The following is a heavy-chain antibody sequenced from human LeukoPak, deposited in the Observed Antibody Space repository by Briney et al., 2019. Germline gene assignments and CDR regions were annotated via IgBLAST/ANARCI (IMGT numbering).Heavy chain of an antibody. CDR1: GVTFSSYA. CDR2: ISYDGSNK. V-gene: IGHV3-30-3*01. D-gene: IGHD1-26*01. CDR3: AREERLSGSYSYGMDV. J-gene: IGHJ6*02. Sequence: GGSLRLSCAASGVTFSSYAMHWVRQAPGKGLEWVAVISYDGSNKYYADSVNGRFTISRDNAKNSLYLQMNSLRAEDTAVYYCAREERLSGSYSYGMDVWGQGTTVTVSS.